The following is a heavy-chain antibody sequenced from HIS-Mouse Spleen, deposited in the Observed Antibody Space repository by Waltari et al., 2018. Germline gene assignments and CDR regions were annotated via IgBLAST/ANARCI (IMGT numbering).Heavy chain of an antibody. D-gene: IGHD3-10*01. CDR1: GFTYSSNY. Sequence: EVQLVETGGGLIQPGGSLRLSCAAAGFTYSSNYMSCLRQAPGKGLEWVSVIYSGGSTYYADSVKGRFTISRDNSKNTLYLQMNSLRAEDTAVYYCASHYYYGSGSYYFDYWGQGTLVTVSS. CDR3: ASHYYYGSGSYYFDY. J-gene: IGHJ4*02. V-gene: IGHV3-53*02. CDR2: IYSGGST.